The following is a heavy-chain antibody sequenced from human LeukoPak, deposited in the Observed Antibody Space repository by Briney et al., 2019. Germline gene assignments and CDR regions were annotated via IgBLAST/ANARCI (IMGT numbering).Heavy chain of an antibody. V-gene: IGHV3-9*01. CDR3: AKDFWLGAFDI. D-gene: IGHD3-10*01. CDR1: GFTFDDYA. Sequence: GGSLRLSCAASGFTFDDYAMHWVRQAPGKGLEWVSGISWNSGSIGYADPVKGRFTISRDNAKNSLYLQMNSLRAEDTALYYCAKDFWLGAFDIWGQGTMVTVSS. J-gene: IGHJ3*02. CDR2: ISWNSGSI.